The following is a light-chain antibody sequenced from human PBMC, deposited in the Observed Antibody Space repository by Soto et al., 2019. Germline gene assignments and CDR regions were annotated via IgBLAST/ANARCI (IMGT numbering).Light chain of an antibody. J-gene: IGLJ2*01. V-gene: IGLV4-69*01. CDR3: QTWDTGARVV. CDR1: SGHSSYA. Sequence: QSVLTQSPSASASLGASVKLTCTLSSGHSSYAIAWHQQQPEKGPRYLMKLSSDGSHSKGDGIPDRFSGSSSGAERYLTISRLQSEDEADSYCQTWDTGARVVFGGGTQLTGL. CDR2: LSSDGSH.